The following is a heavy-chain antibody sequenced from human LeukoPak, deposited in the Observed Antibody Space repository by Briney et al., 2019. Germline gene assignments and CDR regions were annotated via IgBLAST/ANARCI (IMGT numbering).Heavy chain of an antibody. J-gene: IGHJ4*02. Sequence: GGSLRLSCAASGFTFSSYGMHWVRQAPGKGLEWVAVISYDGSNKYYADSVKGRFTISRDNSKNTLYLQMNSLRAEDTAVYYCAKDDTATHYYFDYWGQGTLVTVSS. V-gene: IGHV3-33*05. CDR3: AKDDTATHYYFDY. D-gene: IGHD2-15*01. CDR1: GFTFSSYG. CDR2: ISYDGSNK.